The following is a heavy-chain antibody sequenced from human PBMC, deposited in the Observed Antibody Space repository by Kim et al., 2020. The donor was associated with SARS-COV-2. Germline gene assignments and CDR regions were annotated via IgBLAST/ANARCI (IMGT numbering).Heavy chain of an antibody. V-gene: IGHV3-74*01. D-gene: IGHD2-2*01. Sequence: TRYAETVKGRFTISGDNAKNTLHLQMSSLRVEDTAVYYCARGYHYGMDVWGQGTTVIVSS. CDR2: T. J-gene: IGHJ6*02. CDR3: ARGYHYGMDV.